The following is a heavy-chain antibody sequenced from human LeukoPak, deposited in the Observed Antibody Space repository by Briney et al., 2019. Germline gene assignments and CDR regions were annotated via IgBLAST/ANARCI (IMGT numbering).Heavy chain of an antibody. V-gene: IGHV4-61*02. Sequence: SETLSLTCTASGGSISSGSYYWGWIRQPAGKGLEWIGRIYTSGSTNYNPSLKSRVTISVDTTKNQFSLKLSSVTAADTAEYYCARIPGDSSGYFDYWGQGTLVTVSS. J-gene: IGHJ4*02. CDR1: GGSISSGSYY. CDR2: IYTSGST. D-gene: IGHD3-22*01. CDR3: ARIPGDSSGYFDY.